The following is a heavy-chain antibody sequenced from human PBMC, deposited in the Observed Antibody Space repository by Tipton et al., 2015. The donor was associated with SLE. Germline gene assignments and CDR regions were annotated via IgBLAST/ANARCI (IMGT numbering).Heavy chain of an antibody. CDR1: GGSISSHY. CDR2: IYYSGST. V-gene: IGHV4-59*11. J-gene: IGHJ3*02. CDR3: ACGYYYDSSPDAFDI. D-gene: IGHD3-22*01. Sequence: TLSLTCTVSGGSISSHYWSWIRQPPGKGLEWIGYIYYSGSTNYNPSLKSRVTISVDTSKNQFSLKLSSVTAADTAVYYCACGYYYDSSPDAFDIWGQGTMVTVSS.